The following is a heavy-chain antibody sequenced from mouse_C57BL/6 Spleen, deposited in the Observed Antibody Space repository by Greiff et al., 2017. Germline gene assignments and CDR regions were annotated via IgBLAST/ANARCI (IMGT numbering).Heavy chain of an antibody. V-gene: IGHV2-2*01. D-gene: IGHD1-1*01. CDR2: IWSGGST. J-gene: IGHJ1*03. CDR1: GFSLTSYG. Sequence: VKLVESGPGLVQPSQSLSITCTVSGFSLTSYGVHWVRQSPGKGLEWLGVIWSGGSTYYNAAFISRLSISKDNSKSQVFFKMNSLQADDTAIYYCARTSITTVVTRYFDVWGTGTTVTVSS. CDR3: ARTSITTVVTRYFDV.